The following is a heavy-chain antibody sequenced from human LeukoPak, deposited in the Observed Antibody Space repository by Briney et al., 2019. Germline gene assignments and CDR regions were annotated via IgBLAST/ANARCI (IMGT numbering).Heavy chain of an antibody. CDR2: ISSSGSVI. CDR3: ARDTTDYYYMDV. V-gene: IGHV3-11*04. J-gene: IGHJ6*03. D-gene: IGHD2/OR15-2a*01. Sequence: GGSLRLSCAASGFTFTDYYMTWIRQAPGKGLEWVSYISSSGSVIHYADSVKGRFTISRDNAKNLVYQQMKSLRAEDTAVYFCARDTTDYYYMDVWGKGTTVTVSS. CDR1: GFTFTDYY.